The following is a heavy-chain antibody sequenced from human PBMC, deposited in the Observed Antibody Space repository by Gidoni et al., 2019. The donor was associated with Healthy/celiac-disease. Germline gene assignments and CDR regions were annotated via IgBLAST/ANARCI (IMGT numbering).Heavy chain of an antibody. V-gene: IGHV3-21*01. Sequence: EVQLVESGGGMFKPGGSLRLSCAASGFTFSSYSMTSVRQAPGKGLEWVSCISSSSNDIYYADSVKGRCTISRDNAKNSLYLQMNSLRAEDTAVYYCARESGWDAFDIWGQGTMVTVSS. J-gene: IGHJ3*02. CDR3: ARESGWDAFDI. CDR2: ISSSSNDI. CDR1: GFTFSSYS. D-gene: IGHD6-19*01.